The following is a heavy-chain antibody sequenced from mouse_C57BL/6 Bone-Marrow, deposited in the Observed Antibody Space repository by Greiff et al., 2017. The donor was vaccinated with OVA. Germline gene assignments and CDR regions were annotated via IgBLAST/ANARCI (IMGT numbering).Heavy chain of an antibody. CDR3: VRIYRYFDY. D-gene: IGHD1-3*01. Sequence: EVHLVESGGGLVQPKGSLKLSCAASGFSFNTYAMNWVRQAPGKGLEWVARIRSKSNNYATYYADSVKDRFTISRDDSESMLYLQMNNLKTEDTAMYYCVRIYRYFDYWGQGTTLTVSS. CDR2: IRSKSNNYAT. V-gene: IGHV10-1*01. CDR1: GFSFNTYA. J-gene: IGHJ2*01.